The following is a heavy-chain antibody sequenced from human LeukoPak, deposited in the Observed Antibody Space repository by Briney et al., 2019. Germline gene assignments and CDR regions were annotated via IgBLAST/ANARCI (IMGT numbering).Heavy chain of an antibody. CDR1: GFTFSSYS. J-gene: IGHJ4*02. CDR3: ARNHDYGDYRLEFDY. V-gene: IGHV3-21*01. Sequence: GGSLRLSCAASGFTFSSYSVNWARQAPGKGLEWVSSISSSSSYIYYADSVKGRFTISRDNAKNSLYLQMNSLRAEDTAVYYCARNHDYGDYRLEFDYWGQGTLVTVSS. CDR2: ISSSSSYI. D-gene: IGHD4-17*01.